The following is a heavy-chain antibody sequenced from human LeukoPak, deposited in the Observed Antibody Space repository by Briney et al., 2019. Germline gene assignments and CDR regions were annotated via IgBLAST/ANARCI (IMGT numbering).Heavy chain of an antibody. J-gene: IGHJ4*02. V-gene: IGHV4-34*01. CDR3: ATVEMATITFDY. Sequence: SETLSLTCAVYGGSFSGYYWSWIRQPPGKGLEWIGEINHSGSTNYNPSLKSRVTISVDTSKNQFSLKLSSVTAADTAVYYCATVEMATITFDYWGQGTLVTVSS. D-gene: IGHD5-24*01. CDR2: INHSGST. CDR1: GGSFSGYY.